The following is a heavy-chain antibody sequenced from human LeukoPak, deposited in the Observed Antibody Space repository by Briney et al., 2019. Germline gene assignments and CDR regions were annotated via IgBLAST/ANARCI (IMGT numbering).Heavy chain of an antibody. CDR2: ISSSGNTI. J-gene: IGHJ4*02. V-gene: IGHV3-48*03. Sequence: GGSLRLSCAASGFTFSNYEMDWVRQAPGKGLEWISYISSSGNTIYYADSVKGRFTISRDNAKNSLYLQMNSLRAEDTAVYYCARRRTSGDYDYWGQGTLVTVSS. CDR3: ARRRTSGDYDY. D-gene: IGHD1-26*01. CDR1: GFTFSNYE.